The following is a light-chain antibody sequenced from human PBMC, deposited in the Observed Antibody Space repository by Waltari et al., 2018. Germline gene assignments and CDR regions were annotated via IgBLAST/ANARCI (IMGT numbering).Light chain of an antibody. J-gene: IGKJ2*01. V-gene: IGKV3-15*01. CDR2: GAS. CDR3: QQYSNWPYT. CDR1: QSVSSN. Sequence: EIVMTQSPATLSVSPGERATLPCRASQSVSSNLAWYQQKPGQALGLLIYGASTRATGIPGRFGGSGSGTEFTLTISSLQSEDFAVYYCQQYSNWPYTFGQGTKLEIK.